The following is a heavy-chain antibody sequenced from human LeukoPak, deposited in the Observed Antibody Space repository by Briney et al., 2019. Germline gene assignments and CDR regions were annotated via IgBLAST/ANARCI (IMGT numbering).Heavy chain of an antibody. CDR2: INPNSGNT. J-gene: IGHJ5*02. CDR3: ARGGYCSGGTCYSTMNWFDP. V-gene: IGHV1-18*04. D-gene: IGHD2-15*01. CDR1: GYTFTGYY. Sequence: ASVKVSCKASGYTFTGYYMHWVRQAPGQGLEWMGWINPNSGNTNYAQKLQGRVTLTTDTSTSTAYMELRSLRSDDTAVYYCARGGYCSGGTCYSTMNWFDPWGQGTLVTVSS.